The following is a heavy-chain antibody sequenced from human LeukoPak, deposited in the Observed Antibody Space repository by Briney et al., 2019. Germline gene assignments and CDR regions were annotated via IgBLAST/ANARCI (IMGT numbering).Heavy chain of an antibody. CDR3: AKNGSGTSRAFDV. D-gene: IGHD3-10*01. Sequence: GGSLRLSCAASGFTFSSSAMSWVRQAPGKGLEWVSAISGSGGVTYYRDSVKGRFTVSRDNSKNTLYLQMSSLRAEDTALYYCAKNGSGTSRAFDVWGQGTMVTVSS. CDR1: GFTFSSSA. CDR2: ISGSGGVT. V-gene: IGHV3-23*01. J-gene: IGHJ3*01.